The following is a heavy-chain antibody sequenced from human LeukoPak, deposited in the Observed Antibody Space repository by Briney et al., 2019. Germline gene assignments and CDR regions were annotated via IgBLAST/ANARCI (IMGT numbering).Heavy chain of an antibody. J-gene: IGHJ5*02. Sequence: ASVKVSCKASGYTFTSYGIGWVRQAPGQGLEWMGWISPYNGNTKYPQKFQGRVIMTTATATTTVYMELRSLTSDDTAMYYCAGEGGYAWSWFDPWGQGTLVTVSS. D-gene: IGHD3-3*01. V-gene: IGHV1-18*01. CDR2: ISPYNGNT. CDR1: GYTFTSYG. CDR3: AGEGGYAWSWFDP.